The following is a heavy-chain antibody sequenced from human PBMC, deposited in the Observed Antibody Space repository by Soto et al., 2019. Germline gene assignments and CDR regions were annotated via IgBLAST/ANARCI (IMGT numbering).Heavy chain of an antibody. D-gene: IGHD4-17*01. V-gene: IGHV3-53*01. Sequence: EVQLVESGGNLIQPGGSLRLSRAASGFTVTNKYMTWVRQAPGKGLEWVSLIYSGGATSYADSVKGRFTISRDNSKDILYLQVNSLRAEDTAVYYCARVDYGDYGWYFDLWGRGTLVTVSS. CDR2: IYSGGAT. CDR1: GFTVTNKY. CDR3: ARVDYGDYGWYFDL. J-gene: IGHJ2*01.